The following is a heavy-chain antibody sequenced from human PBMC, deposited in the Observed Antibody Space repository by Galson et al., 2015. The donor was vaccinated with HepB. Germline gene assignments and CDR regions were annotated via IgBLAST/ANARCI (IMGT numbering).Heavy chain of an antibody. Sequence: SVKVSCKVSGGPFSSYATSWVRQAPGQGLEWMGGIIPIFETTKYAQKFQGRLTIFADESTRTAYMELSSLRSEDTAVYYCARVLRGDYSNYRYFYYGLDVWGQGTAVTVSS. CDR2: IIPIFETT. J-gene: IGHJ6*02. CDR1: GGPFSSYA. D-gene: IGHD4-11*01. CDR3: ARVLRGDYSNYRYFYYGLDV. V-gene: IGHV1-69*13.